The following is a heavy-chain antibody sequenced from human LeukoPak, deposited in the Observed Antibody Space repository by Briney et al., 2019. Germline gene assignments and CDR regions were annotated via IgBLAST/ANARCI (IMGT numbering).Heavy chain of an antibody. Sequence: ASVKVSCKASGYTFTNYYMHWVRQAPGQGLEWMGWINPNSGGTNYARKFQGRVTMTRDTSISTAYMELSRLRSDDTAVYYCARDRDARYEVRGVIFYWGQGTLVTVSS. CDR2: INPNSGGT. CDR3: ARDRDARYEVRGVIFY. J-gene: IGHJ4*02. V-gene: IGHV1-2*02. D-gene: IGHD3-10*01. CDR1: GYTFTNYY.